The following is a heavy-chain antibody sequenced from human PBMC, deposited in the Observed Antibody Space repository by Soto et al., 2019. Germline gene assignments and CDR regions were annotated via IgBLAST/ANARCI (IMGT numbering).Heavy chain of an antibody. CDR3: ARDAAVPGETDRFDS. CDR2: VYHNGNT. Sequence: QVQLQESGPGLVRPSETLSLTCSVSGDSITTNNWWSWVRQPPGKGREWIGEVYHNGNTDYNPSLKSRVTMSVDTSKNQFFLKVTSVTAADTAIYYCARDAAVPGETDRFDSWGQGTLVTVSS. J-gene: IGHJ4*02. V-gene: IGHV4-4*02. CDR1: GDSITTNNW. D-gene: IGHD2-15*01.